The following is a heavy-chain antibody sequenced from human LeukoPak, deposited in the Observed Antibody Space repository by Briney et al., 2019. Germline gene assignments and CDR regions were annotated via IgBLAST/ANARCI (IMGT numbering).Heavy chain of an antibody. Sequence: SETLSLTCAVSGGSISSYYWSWIRQPPGAGLEWIGYIYYSGSTNYNLSLKSRVTISVDTSKNQFSLKLSSVTDADTAVYYCARGIGLRFYYYSGGYRYYFDYWGQGTLVTVSS. CDR1: GGSISSYY. V-gene: IGHV4-59*01. J-gene: IGHJ4*02. D-gene: IGHD3-22*01. CDR2: IYYSGST. CDR3: ARGIGLRFYYYSGGYRYYFDY.